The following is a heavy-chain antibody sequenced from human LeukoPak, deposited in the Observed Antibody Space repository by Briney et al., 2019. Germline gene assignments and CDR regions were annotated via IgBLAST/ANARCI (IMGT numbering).Heavy chain of an antibody. V-gene: IGHV4-59*01. CDR2: IYYSGST. Sequence: SETLSLTCAVYGGSFSGYYWSWIRQPPGKGLEWIGYIYYSGSTNYNPSLKSRVTISVDTSKNQFSLKLSSVTAADTAVYYCARDYYDSSWDAFDIWGQGTMVTVSS. J-gene: IGHJ3*02. CDR1: GGSFSGYY. CDR3: ARDYYDSSWDAFDI. D-gene: IGHD3-22*01.